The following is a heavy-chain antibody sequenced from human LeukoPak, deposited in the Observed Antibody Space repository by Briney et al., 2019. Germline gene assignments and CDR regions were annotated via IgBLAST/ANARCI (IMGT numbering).Heavy chain of an antibody. V-gene: IGHV4-61*05. Sequence: SETLSLTCTVSGGSISSSSHYWGWIRQPPGKGLERIGYISYSGSTNYNPSLKSRVTISVDTSKNQFSLKLSSVTAADTAVYFCARGDFWSGYWDYWGQGILVTVSS. CDR1: GGSISSSSHY. CDR2: ISYSGST. CDR3: ARGDFWSGYWDY. J-gene: IGHJ4*02. D-gene: IGHD3-3*01.